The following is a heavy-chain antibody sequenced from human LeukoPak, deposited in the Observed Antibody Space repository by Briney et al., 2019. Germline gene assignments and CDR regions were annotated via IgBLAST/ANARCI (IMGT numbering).Heavy chain of an antibody. V-gene: IGHV3-23*01. CDR3: AKDANYLRSGGYLIPIDF. Sequence: AGRSLRLSCAASGFTFSRNAMNWVRQAPGKGLELVAAISVNGIGTYYADSVKDRFNISRDNSRNTLYLQMNSLRIEDTAFYYCAKDANYLRSGGYLIPIDFWGQGTLVSVAS. J-gene: IGHJ4*02. CDR1: GFTFSRNA. CDR2: ISVNGIGT. D-gene: IGHD4-23*01.